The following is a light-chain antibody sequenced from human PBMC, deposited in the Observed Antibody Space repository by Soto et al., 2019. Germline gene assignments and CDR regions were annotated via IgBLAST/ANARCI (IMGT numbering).Light chain of an antibody. CDR1: QSISSY. Sequence: DIQMTQSPSSLSASVGDRVTITCRASQSISSYLNWYQQKPGTAPKLLIYAASTLQSGVPSRFSGSGSGTDFTLTISCMKSEDFATDYCQQYYSYPTFGQGTRLEIK. V-gene: IGKV1-39*01. CDR2: AAS. J-gene: IGKJ5*01. CDR3: QQYYSYPT.